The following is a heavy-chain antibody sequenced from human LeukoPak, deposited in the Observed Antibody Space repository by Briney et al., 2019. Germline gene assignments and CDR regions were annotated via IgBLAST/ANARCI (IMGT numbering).Heavy chain of an antibody. CDR2: ISYDGSNK. V-gene: IGHV3-30*18. J-gene: IGHJ4*02. Sequence: GGSLRLSCAASGFTFSSYGMHWVRQAPGKGLGWVAVISYDGSNKYYADSVKGRFTISRDNSKNTLYLQMNSLRAEDTAVYYCANDLTDYYDSSGYSERENDYWSQGTLVTVSS. D-gene: IGHD3-22*01. CDR1: GFTFSSYG. CDR3: ANDLTDYYDSSGYSERENDY.